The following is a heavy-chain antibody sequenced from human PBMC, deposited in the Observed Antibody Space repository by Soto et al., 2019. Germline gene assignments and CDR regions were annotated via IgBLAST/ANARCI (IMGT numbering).Heavy chain of an antibody. Sequence: PGESLKISCEASGFTFSNFAMSWVRQAPGKGLEWVSSITGDGDDTYYADSVKGRVTISRDNSKNTLYLHMNSVRVDDTAIYYCAKDRYSSSPYNWFDPWGQGSLVTVSS. D-gene: IGHD4-4*01. V-gene: IGHV3-23*01. CDR1: GFTFSNFA. CDR3: AKDRYSSSPYNWFDP. CDR2: ITGDGDDT. J-gene: IGHJ5*02.